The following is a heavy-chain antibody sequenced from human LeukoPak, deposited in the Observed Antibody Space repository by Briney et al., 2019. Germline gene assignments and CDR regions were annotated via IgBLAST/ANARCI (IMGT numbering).Heavy chain of an antibody. CDR1: GGSINDAY. CDR3: ARRQADHISVWSWGPKKKANEFGLDV. CDR2: IDYTGST. J-gene: IGHJ6*01. D-gene: IGHD6-13*01. V-gene: IGHV4-59*08. Sequence: SETLSLTCPVSGGSINDAYWSWLRQSPGRGLEWIGYIDYTGSTNYPPSLRGRVAIALATSKKQFSLALSSVTAADTALYYCARRQADHISVWSWGPKKKANEFGLDVWGQGTTVTVSS.